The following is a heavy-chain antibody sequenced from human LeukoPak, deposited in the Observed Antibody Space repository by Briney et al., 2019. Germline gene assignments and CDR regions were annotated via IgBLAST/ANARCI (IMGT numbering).Heavy chain of an antibody. V-gene: IGHV1-69*04. Sequence: ASVRVSCKASGGTFSSYAISWVRQAPGQGLEWMGRTIPILGIANYAQKFQGRVTITADKSTSTAYMELSSLRSEDTAVYYCARAYGGNQVDAFDIWGQGTMVTVSS. J-gene: IGHJ3*02. CDR3: ARAYGGNQVDAFDI. D-gene: IGHD4-23*01. CDR2: TIPILGIA. CDR1: GGTFSSYA.